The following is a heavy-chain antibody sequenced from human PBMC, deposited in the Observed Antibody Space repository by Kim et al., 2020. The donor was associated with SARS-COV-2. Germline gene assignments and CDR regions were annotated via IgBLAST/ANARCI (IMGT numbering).Heavy chain of an antibody. Sequence: VKGRFTISRDNSKNTLYLQMNSLRAEDTAVYYCAKDGQDTAMVRGPFDYWGQGTLVTVSS. CDR3: AKDGQDTAMVRGPFDY. D-gene: IGHD5-18*01. J-gene: IGHJ4*02. V-gene: IGHV3-30*02.